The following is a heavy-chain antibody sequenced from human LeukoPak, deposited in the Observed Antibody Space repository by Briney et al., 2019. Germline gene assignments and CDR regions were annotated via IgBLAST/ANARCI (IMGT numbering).Heavy chain of an antibody. CDR3: AKVLEQLVPDY. J-gene: IGHJ4*02. V-gene: IGHV3-21*01. D-gene: IGHD6-6*01. CDR2: ISSSSSYI. Sequence: PGGSLRLSCAASGFTFSNYGMNWVRQAPGKGLEWVSYISSSSSYIYYADSVKGRFTISGDNAKNSLYLQMNSLRAEDTAVYYCAKVLEQLVPDYWGQGTLVTVSS. CDR1: GFTFSNYG.